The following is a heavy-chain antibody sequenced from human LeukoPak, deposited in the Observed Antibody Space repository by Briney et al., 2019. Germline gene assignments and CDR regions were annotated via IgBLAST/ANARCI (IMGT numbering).Heavy chain of an antibody. Sequence: GRSLRLSCAASGFTFSSYGMHWVRQAPGKGLEWVAVISYDGSNKYYADSVKGRFTISRDNSKNTLYLQMNSLRDEDTAVYYCAKDGAVVVAAGLDYWGQGTLVTVSS. V-gene: IGHV3-30*18. CDR2: ISYDGSNK. CDR3: AKDGAVVVAAGLDY. D-gene: IGHD2-15*01. J-gene: IGHJ4*02. CDR1: GFTFSSYG.